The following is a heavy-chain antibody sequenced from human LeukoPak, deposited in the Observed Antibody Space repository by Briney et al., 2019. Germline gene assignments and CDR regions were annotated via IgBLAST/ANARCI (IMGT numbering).Heavy chain of an antibody. CDR1: GGSISSYY. CDR2: IYYSGST. CDR3: ARDKDLYGMDV. V-gene: IGHV4-59*01. Sequence: SETLSLTCTVSGGSISSYYWSWIRQPPGKGLEWIGYIYYSGSTNYNPSLKSRVTISVDTSKNQFSLKLSSVTAADTAVYYCARDKDLYGMDVWGQGTTVTVSS. J-gene: IGHJ6*02.